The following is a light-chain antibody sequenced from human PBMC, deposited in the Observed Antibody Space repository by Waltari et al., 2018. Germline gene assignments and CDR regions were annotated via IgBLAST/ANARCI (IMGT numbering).Light chain of an antibody. CDR2: DKN. CDR3: HSRDASGVAGS. V-gene: IGLV3-19*01. CDR1: SLRSYY. Sequence: SSELTQDPAVSVAMGQTVRLTCQGASLRSYYPSCYQQRPGQAPILVIYDKNNRPSGVPDRFSGSSSHNTGSLTITGAQAEDEASYYCHSRDASGVAGSFGGGTKLTVL. J-gene: IGLJ2*01.